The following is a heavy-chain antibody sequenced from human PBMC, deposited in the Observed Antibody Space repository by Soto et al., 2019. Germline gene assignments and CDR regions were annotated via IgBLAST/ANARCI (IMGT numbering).Heavy chain of an antibody. D-gene: IGHD2-15*01. CDR3: ARDLGDCSGGSCLPKAFDI. CDR1: GGTFSSYA. Sequence: GASVKVSCKASGGTFSSYAISWVRQAPGQGLEWMGGIIPIFGTANYAQKFQGRVTITADESTSTAYMELSSLRSEDTAVYYCARDLGDCSGGSCLPKAFDIWGQGTMVTVSS. V-gene: IGHV1-69*13. J-gene: IGHJ3*02. CDR2: IIPIFGTA.